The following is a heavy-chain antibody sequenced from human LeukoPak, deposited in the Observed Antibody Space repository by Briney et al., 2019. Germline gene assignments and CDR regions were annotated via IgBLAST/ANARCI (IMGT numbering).Heavy chain of an antibody. J-gene: IGHJ4*02. CDR3: ARPNQWLVPYFFDS. CDR1: GGSMSSYY. V-gene: IGHV4-59*01. D-gene: IGHD6-19*01. CDR2: IYSSGGT. Sequence: SETLSLTCSVSGGSMSSYYWSWIRQSPGKGLEWIGNIYSSGGTNYNPSLKSRVTISIDTSTNQFSLKLTSVTPADAAVYYCARPNQWLVPYFFDSWGQGYMVTVSS.